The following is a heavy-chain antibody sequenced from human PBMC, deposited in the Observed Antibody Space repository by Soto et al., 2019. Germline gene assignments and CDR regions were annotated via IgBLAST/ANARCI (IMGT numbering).Heavy chain of an antibody. J-gene: IGHJ4*02. Sequence: GASVKVSCKASGYTFTSYGISWVRQAPGQGLEWMGWISAYNGNTNYAQKLQGRVTMTTDTSTSTAYMELRSLRSDDTAVYYCARDRGPVGYSHEFDYWGQGTLVTVSS. CDR1: GYTFTSYG. D-gene: IGHD5-12*01. CDR2: ISAYNGNT. CDR3: ARDRGPVGYSHEFDY. V-gene: IGHV1-18*01.